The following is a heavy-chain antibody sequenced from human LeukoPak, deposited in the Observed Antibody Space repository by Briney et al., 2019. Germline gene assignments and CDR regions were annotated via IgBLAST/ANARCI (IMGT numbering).Heavy chain of an antibody. D-gene: IGHD1-1*01. CDR3: ARGGVHYWNPRY. Sequence: PGGSLRLSCVASGISVSSIYMSWVRRAPGKGLEWVSLLYTDHSTYYANSVEGRFTISRDDSKNTIYLQMNSLRAEDTAVYYCARGGVHYWNPRYWGQGTLVTVSS. V-gene: IGHV3-53*01. J-gene: IGHJ4*02. CDR1: GISVSSIY. CDR2: LYTDHST.